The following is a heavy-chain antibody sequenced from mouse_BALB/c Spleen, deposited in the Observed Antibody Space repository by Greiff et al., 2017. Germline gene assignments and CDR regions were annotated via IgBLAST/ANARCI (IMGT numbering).Heavy chain of an antibody. CDR2: ISDGGSYT. Sequence: EVQLVESGGGLVKPGGSLKLSCAASGFTFSDYYMYWVRQTPEKRLEWVATISDGGSYTYYPDSVKGRFTISRDNAKNNLYLQMSSLKSEDTAMYYCAREGAKIPGGYFDVWGAGTTVTVSS. J-gene: IGHJ1*01. CDR3: AREGAKIPGGYFDV. CDR1: GFTFSDYY. V-gene: IGHV5-4*02.